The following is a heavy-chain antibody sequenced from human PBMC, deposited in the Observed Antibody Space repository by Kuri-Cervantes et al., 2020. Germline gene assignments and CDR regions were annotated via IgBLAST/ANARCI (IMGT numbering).Heavy chain of an antibody. CDR2: IIPVIGTA. J-gene: IGHJ3*02. CDR1: GYTFTSYG. CDR3: ARDGPADNDFVRGIVFDI. Sequence: SVKVSCKASGYTFTSYGISWVRQAPGQGLEWMGGIIPVIGTASYAQKFQGRVTITTDESTRTDYMELSSLRPEDTAVYYCARDGPADNDFVRGIVFDIGGEATMVTVSS. V-gene: IGHV1-69*05. D-gene: IGHD3-10*01.